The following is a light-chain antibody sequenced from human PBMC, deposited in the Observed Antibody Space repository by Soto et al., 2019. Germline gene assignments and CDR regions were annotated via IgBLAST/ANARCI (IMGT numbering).Light chain of an antibody. CDR1: SSNIGSNS. J-gene: IGLJ2*01. Sequence: QSALTQPPSASGTPGQRVTISCSGSSSNIGSNSVNWYQQLPGTAPKLLIYSSNQRPSGVPDRFSGSKSGTSASLAISGLQSDDEADYYCAAWDDSLNGVVFGGGTKLTVL. CDR3: AAWDDSLNGVV. CDR2: SSN. V-gene: IGLV1-44*01.